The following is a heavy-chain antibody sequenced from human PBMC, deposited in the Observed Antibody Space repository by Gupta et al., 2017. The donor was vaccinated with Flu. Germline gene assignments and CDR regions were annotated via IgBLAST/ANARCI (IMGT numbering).Heavy chain of an antibody. Sequence: QLQLQEAGPGLVKPSETLSLSCTVSGDSISDTYNYWGWIRQPPGKGLEWIGSVNYRGSTNYNPSLESRVAISIVTSKNQLSLRVNSVTAADTAVYYCARHATDLMLDIIDYWGQGTLVTVSS. V-gene: IGHV4-39*01. CDR1: GDSISDTYNY. J-gene: IGHJ4*02. CDR3: ARHATDLMLDIIDY. CDR2: VNYRGST. D-gene: IGHD2-8*01.